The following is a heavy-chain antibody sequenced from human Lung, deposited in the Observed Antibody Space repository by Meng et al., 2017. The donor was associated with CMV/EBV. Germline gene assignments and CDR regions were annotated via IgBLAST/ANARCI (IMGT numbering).Heavy chain of an antibody. CDR1: GFTFSTYA. CDR3: ARSREPVVPAAFDY. D-gene: IGHD2-2*01. CDR2: ISYDGSNK. V-gene: IGHV3-30*04. Sequence: SCAASGFTFSTYAMHWVRQAPGKGLEWVAVISYDGSNKYYADSVKGRFTISRDNSKNTPYLQMNSLRAEDTAVYYCARSREPVVPAAFDYWGQGTLVTVSS. J-gene: IGHJ4*02.